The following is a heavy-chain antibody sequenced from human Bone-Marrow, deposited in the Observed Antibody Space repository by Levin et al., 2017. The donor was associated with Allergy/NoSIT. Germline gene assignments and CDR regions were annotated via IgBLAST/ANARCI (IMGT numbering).Heavy chain of an antibody. CDR3: ARIREATVTTTLDY. CDR2: IYPRDSDT. V-gene: IGHV5-51*01. D-gene: IGHD4-17*01. CDR1: GYSFTTYW. J-gene: IGHJ4*02. Sequence: GESLKISCKGSGYSFTTYWIAWVRQMPGKGLDWMGIIYPRDSDTRYSPSFQGQVTISADKSISTAYVQWSSLRAPDADIYYCARIREATVTTTLDYWGQGTLVTVSS.